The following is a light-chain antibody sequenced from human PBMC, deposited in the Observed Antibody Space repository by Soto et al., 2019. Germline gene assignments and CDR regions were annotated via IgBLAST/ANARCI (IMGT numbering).Light chain of an antibody. CDR2: AAS. CDR3: QQSYHTLPLI. Sequence: DTQMTQSPSSLSASVGDRVTITCRSSQSISNYVNWYQQRPGKAPKILIYAASNLHSGVPSRFSGSGSGRDFTLTISSLHPEDFATYYCQQSYHTLPLIFGGGTKVEV. CDR1: QSISNY. J-gene: IGKJ4*01. V-gene: IGKV1-39*01.